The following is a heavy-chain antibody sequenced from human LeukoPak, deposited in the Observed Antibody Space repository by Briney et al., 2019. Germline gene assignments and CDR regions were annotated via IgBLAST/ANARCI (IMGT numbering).Heavy chain of an antibody. CDR3: AKVTTWYSDL. J-gene: IGHJ2*01. CDR1: GFTFSNYA. D-gene: IGHD1-14*01. Sequence: PGASLRLSCAASGFTFSNYAMTWVRQAPGKGLEWVSGISDSGSNTYYADSAKGRFTISRDNSKNTLYLQMNSLRTEDRAVYYCAKVTTWYSDLWGRGTLVTISS. V-gene: IGHV3-23*01. CDR2: ISDSGSNT.